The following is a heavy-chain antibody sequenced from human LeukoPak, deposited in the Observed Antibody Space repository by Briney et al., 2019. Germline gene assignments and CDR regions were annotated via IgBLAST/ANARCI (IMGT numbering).Heavy chain of an antibody. CDR2: IGNDGKDK. D-gene: IGHD3-22*01. J-gene: IGHJ3*01. V-gene: IGHV3-30*04. Sequence: PGRCLRLLRASSVLILGLCAMHGVPGAPGKGLECGAVIGNDGKDKYHADSVKGRLTVCRDNSKNTLFLQMNGLRAEDTAVYYCARDEHYATSGSDAFDLWGQGTMVTVSS. CDR1: VLILGLCA. CDR3: ARDEHYATSGSDAFDL.